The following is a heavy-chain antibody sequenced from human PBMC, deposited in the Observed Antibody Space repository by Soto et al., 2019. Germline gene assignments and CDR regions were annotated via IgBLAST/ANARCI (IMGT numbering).Heavy chain of an antibody. Sequence: PGGSLRLSCAASGFTFSSYAMHWVRQAPGKGLEWVAVISYDGSNKYYADSVKGRFTISRDNSKNTLYLQMNSLRAEDTAVYYCARVWKAGIYGYFDYWGQGTLVTSPQ. J-gene: IGHJ4*02. CDR3: ARVWKAGIYGYFDY. D-gene: IGHD6-19*01. CDR2: ISYDGSNK. V-gene: IGHV3-30-3*01. CDR1: GFTFSSYA.